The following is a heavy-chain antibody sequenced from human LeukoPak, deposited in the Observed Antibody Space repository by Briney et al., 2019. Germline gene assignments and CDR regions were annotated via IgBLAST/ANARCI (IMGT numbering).Heavy chain of an antibody. J-gene: IGHJ4*02. CDR3: ARDSGWNFDY. D-gene: IGHD6-19*01. CDR2: ISYDGSNK. Sequence: LSLTCAVYGGSFSGYYWSWIRQPPGKGLEWVAVISYDGSNKYYADSVKGRFTISRDNSKNTLYLQMNSLRAEDTAVYYCARDSGWNFDYWGQGTLVTVSS. CDR1: GGSFSGYY. V-gene: IGHV3-30*03.